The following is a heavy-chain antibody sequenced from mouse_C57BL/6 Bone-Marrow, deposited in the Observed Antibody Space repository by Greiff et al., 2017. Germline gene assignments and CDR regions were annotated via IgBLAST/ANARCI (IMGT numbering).Heavy chain of an antibody. CDR2: ISYDGSN. CDR1: GYSITSGYY. CDR3: ARGRWEDAMDY. V-gene: IGHV3-6*01. Sequence: ESGPGLVKPSQSLSLTCSVTGYSITSGYYWNWIRQFPGNKLVWMGYISYDGSNNYNPSLKNRISLTRDTSKKQFFLKLNSVTTEDTATYYCARGRWEDAMDYWGQGTSGTVSS. J-gene: IGHJ4*01. D-gene: IGHD1-1*01.